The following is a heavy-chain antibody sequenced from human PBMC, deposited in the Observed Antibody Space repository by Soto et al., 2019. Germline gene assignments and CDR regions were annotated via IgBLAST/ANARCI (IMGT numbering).Heavy chain of an antibody. D-gene: IGHD2-8*02. J-gene: IGHJ4*02. CDR2: IYWDDAK. Sequence: QITLKESGPTLVKPTQTLTLTCTFSGFSLSSSGVGVGWIRQPPGKALEWLTVIYWDDAKRYNPSLKSRLTITKDNSKNQVVLTMTNMDPVDTATYYCAHRESGVGAFDYWGQGTLVTVSS. V-gene: IGHV2-5*02. CDR3: AHRESGVGAFDY. CDR1: GFSLSSSGVG.